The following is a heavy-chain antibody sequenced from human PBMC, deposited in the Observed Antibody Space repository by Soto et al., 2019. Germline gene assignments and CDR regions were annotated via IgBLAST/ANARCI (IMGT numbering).Heavy chain of an antibody. D-gene: IGHD3-22*01. V-gene: IGHV3-73*01. CDR2: IIIKAKSYAT. J-gene: IGHJ4*02. CDR1: GFTFSGSA. CDR3: TRLDYYYDSRPKWYFHX. Sequence: GGALRLSWAASGFTFSGSAMHWVRQASGKGLELVVLIIIKAKSYATSYAASVKVRFTISRDDSNNTAYLQMNSLKTEDTAVYYCTRLDYYYDSRPKWYFHXWGQATLVTVSX.